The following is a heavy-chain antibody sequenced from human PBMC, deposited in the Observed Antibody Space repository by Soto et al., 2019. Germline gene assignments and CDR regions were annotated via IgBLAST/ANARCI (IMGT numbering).Heavy chain of an antibody. V-gene: IGHV1-69*01. CDR1: GGSFSSNP. J-gene: IGHJ4*02. Sequence: QVQLVQSGSEVKKPGSSVKVSCKASGGSFSSNPISWVRQAPGQGLEWMAGIIPIFATVQYAQKFQGRVTITADESTSTAYMELTSLRSEDTAVYFCARGGRGYSSAPRYYFDYWGQGTLVTVSS. CDR2: IIPIFATV. D-gene: IGHD5-18*01. CDR3: ARGGRGYSSAPRYYFDY.